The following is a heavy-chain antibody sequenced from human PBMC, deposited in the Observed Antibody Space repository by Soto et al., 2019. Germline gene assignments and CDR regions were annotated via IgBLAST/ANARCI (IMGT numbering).Heavy chain of an antibody. CDR1: GYTFTSYG. Sequence: QVQLVQSGAEVKKPGASVKVSCKASGYTFTSYGISWVRQAPGQGLEWMGWISAYNGNTNYAQKLQARVTMTTDTSTYTAYMELRGLRSDDTAVYYGSRDSGSYGHAFDIWGQGTMVTVSS. D-gene: IGHD1-26*01. V-gene: IGHV1-18*01. CDR3: SRDSGSYGHAFDI. J-gene: IGHJ3*02. CDR2: ISAYNGNT.